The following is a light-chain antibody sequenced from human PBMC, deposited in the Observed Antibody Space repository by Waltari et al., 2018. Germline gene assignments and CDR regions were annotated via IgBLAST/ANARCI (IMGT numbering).Light chain of an antibody. J-gene: IGLJ3*02. V-gene: IGLV2-23*01. CDR1: SSDVGSYNL. Sequence: QSALIQPASVSGSPGQSITISCTGTSSDVGSYNLVSWYQQHPGKAPKLMIYEGSKRPSGVSNRFSGSKSGNTASLTISGLQAEDDADYYCCSYAGSSTWVFGGGTKLTVL. CDR3: CSYAGSSTWV. CDR2: EGS.